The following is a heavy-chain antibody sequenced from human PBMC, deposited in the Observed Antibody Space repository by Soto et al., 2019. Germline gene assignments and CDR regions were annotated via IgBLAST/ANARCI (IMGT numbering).Heavy chain of an antibody. CDR3: AAERGYGGVGY. Sequence: SVKVSCKASGYTFTSYGISWVRQAPGQGLEWMGWIVVGSGNTNYAQKFQERVTITRDMSTSTAYMELSSLRSEDTAVYYCAAERGYGGVGYWGQGTLVTVSS. J-gene: IGHJ4*02. CDR1: GYTFTSYG. D-gene: IGHD5-12*01. V-gene: IGHV1-58*02. CDR2: IVVGSGNT.